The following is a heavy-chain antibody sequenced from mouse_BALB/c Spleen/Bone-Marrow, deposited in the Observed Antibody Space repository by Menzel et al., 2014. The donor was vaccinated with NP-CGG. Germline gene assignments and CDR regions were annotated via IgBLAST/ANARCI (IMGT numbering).Heavy chain of an antibody. CDR3: ARWEYYAMDY. D-gene: IGHD4-1*01. J-gene: IGHJ4*01. Sequence: EVQLQESGAELVKPGASVKLSCTASGFYIKDTYMHWVKQRPEQGLEWIGRIDPAHGNTKYDPKFQGKATITADTSSNTAYLQLSSLTSEDTAVYYCARWEYYAMDYWGQGTSGPGSS. CDR1: GFYIKDTY. CDR2: IDPAHGNT. V-gene: IGHV14-3*02.